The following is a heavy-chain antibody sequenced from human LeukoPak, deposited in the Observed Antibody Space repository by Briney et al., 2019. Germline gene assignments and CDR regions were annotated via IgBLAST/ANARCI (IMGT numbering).Heavy chain of an antibody. D-gene: IGHD6-19*01. CDR2: ISYDGSDK. J-gene: IGHJ4*02. CDR1: GFTFSNYG. V-gene: IGHV3-30*18. CDR3: AKSKRGYSGGWYEYYFDY. Sequence: GRSLRLSCAASGFTFSNYGMHWVRQAPGKGLEWVAVISYDGSDKYYADSVKGRFTISRDNSKNTLYLQMNSLRAEDTAMYYCAKSKRGYSGGWYEYYFDYWGQGTLVTVSS.